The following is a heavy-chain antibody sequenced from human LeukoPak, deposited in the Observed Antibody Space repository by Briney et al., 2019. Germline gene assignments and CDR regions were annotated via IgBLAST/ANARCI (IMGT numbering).Heavy chain of an antibody. CDR1: GFTFSSYW. D-gene: IGHD3-10*01. J-gene: IGHJ3*02. CDR3: ASPYGSGGYAFDI. CDR2: INSDGSST. V-gene: IGHV3-74*01. Sequence: GGSLRLSCAASGFTFSSYWMHWVRQAPGKGLVWVSRINSDGSSTSYADSVKGRFTISRDNAKNTLYLQMSSLRAEDTAVYYCASPYGSGGYAFDIWGQGTMVTVSS.